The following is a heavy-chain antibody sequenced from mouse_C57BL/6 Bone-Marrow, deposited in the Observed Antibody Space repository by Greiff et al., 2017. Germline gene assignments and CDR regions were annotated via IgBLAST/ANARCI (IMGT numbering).Heavy chain of an antibody. CDR3: TSSLISDCTND. CDR2: IDPEYGEN. J-gene: IGHJ2*01. Sequence: VQLQQSGAELVKPGASVKLSCTASGFNIQDYYIHWVKQRTEQGLEWIGRIDPEYGENKYAPKFQDKATITADTSSNTAYLQLSILTSEYSAVYYCTSSLISDCTNDWGQGTTLTVSS. D-gene: IGHD1-1*01. V-gene: IGHV14-2*01. CDR1: GFNIQDYY.